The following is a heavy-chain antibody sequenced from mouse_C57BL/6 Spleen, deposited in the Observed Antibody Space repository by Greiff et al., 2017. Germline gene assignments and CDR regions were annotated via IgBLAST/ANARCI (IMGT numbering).Heavy chain of an antibody. CDR3: ARMAGSLPAWVAY. V-gene: IGHV1-69*01. Sequence: QVQLQQPGAELVMPGASVKLSCKASGYTFTSYWMHWVKQRPGQGLEWIGEIDPSDSYTNYNQKFKGKSTLTVDKSSSTAYMQLSSLTSEDSAVYYCARMAGSLPAWVAYWGQGTLVTVSS. CDR1: GYTFTSYW. D-gene: IGHD1-1*01. J-gene: IGHJ4*01. CDR2: IDPSDSYT.